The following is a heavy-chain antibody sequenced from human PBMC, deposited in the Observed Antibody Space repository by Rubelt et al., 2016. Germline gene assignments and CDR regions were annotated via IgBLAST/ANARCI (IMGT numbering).Heavy chain of an antibody. CDR2: IKRDGSEK. V-gene: IGHV3-7*01. Sequence: GKGLEWVANIKRDGSEKNYVDSVKGRFTISRDNAKNSLYLQMSSLRADDTAVYYCARGRGSTYGYEDYWGQGTLVTVSS. J-gene: IGHJ4*02. D-gene: IGHD5-18*01. CDR3: ARGRGSTYGYEDY.